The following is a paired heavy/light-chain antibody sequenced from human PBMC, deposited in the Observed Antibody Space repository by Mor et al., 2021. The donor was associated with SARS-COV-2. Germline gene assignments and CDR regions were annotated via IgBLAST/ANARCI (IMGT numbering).Heavy chain of an antibody. CDR3: ARARESPAALPTIDY. V-gene: IGHV4-61*08. J-gene: IGHJ4*02. CDR1: GASVSSGGYY. Sequence: QVQLQESGPGLVKPSETLSLTCIVSGASVSSGGYYWTWIRQPPGKGLEYIGFIYNSGNTNYNPSLKSRVTISGDTSKNQFSLKLSSVTAADTAVYYCARARESPAALPTIDYWGQGSLVTVSP. CDR2: IYNSGNT. D-gene: IGHD2-2*01.
Light chain of an antibody. CDR3: HQYNNWPNT. Sequence: ERVMTQSPATLSVSPGERATLSCRASQSVGSNLAWYQQKPGQAPRLLIYGASTRATGIPARFSGSGSGTEFTLTISSLQSEDCAVYYCHQYNNWPNTFGQGTKLEIK. V-gene: IGKV3-15*01. J-gene: IGKJ2*01. CDR2: GAS. CDR1: QSVGSN.